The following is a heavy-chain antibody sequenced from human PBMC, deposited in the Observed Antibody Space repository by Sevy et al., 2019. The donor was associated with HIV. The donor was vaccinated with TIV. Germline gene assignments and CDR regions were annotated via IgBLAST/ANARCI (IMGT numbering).Heavy chain of an antibody. CDR3: AKDILGWAFDY. J-gene: IGHJ4*01. D-gene: IGHD3-3*01. CDR2: IHGGDDTT. V-gene: IGHV3-23*01. Sequence: GGSLRLSCAASGFGLNGNAMSWVRQAPGKGLEWVAAIHGGDDTTHYGDSVKGRFTISRDSFKNILYLQMDSLRVEDTAVYYCAKDILGWAFDYWSHGTLVTVSS. CDR1: GFGLNGNA.